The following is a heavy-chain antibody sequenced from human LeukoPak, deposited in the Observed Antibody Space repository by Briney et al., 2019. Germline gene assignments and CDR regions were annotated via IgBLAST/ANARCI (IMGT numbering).Heavy chain of an antibody. CDR2: ISDRGDT. V-gene: IGHV4-39*01. CDR3: ARPTAGPATQGYDS. D-gene: IGHD1-1*01. Sequence: SETLSLTCTVSGGSINNSPYYWAWLRQPPGRGLEWIGSISDRGDTYHNPSLKSRVTISVDTSKNQFSLSVISVTAADTAVYFCARPTAGPATQGYDSWGQGILVTVAS. CDR1: GGSINNSPYY. J-gene: IGHJ4*02.